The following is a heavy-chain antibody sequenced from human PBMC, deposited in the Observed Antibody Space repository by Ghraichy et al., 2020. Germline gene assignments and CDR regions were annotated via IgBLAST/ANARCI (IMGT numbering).Heavy chain of an antibody. Sequence: VKVSCKASGGTFSSYTISWVRQAPGQGLEWMGRIIPILGIANYAQKFQGRVTITADKSTSTAYMELSSLRSEDTAVYYCARGMNSGYYDAFDIWGQGTMVTVSS. V-gene: IGHV1-69*02. CDR1: GGTFSSYT. J-gene: IGHJ3*02. D-gene: IGHD3-22*01. CDR3: ARGMNSGYYDAFDI. CDR2: IIPILGIA.